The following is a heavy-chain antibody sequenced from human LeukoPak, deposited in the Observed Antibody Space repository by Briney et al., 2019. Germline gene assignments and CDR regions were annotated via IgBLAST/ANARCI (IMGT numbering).Heavy chain of an antibody. D-gene: IGHD2-2*01. V-gene: IGHV3-7*01. J-gene: IGHJ4*02. CDR1: GFTFSSYW. Sequence: PGGSLRLSCATSGFTFSSYWMSWVGQAPGKGLEWVANIMQDGREKYYVDSVKGRFTISRDNAKNSLYLQMNSLRADDSAVYYCATSGWYQLHGDYWGQGTLVTVSS. CDR3: ATSGWYQLHGDY. CDR2: IMQDGREK.